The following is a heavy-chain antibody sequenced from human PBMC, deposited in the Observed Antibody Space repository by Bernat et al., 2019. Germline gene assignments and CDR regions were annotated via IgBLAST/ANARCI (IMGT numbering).Heavy chain of an antibody. Sequence: QVTLRESGPALVKPTQTLTLTCTFSGFSLSTSGMCVSWIRQPPGKALEWLARIDWDDDKYYSTSLKTRLTISQDTSKNQVVLTMTNMDPVDTATYYCARTSRYSSGGSCYGDAFDIWGQGTMVTVSS. J-gene: IGHJ3*02. D-gene: IGHD2-15*01. CDR1: GFSLSTSGMC. CDR3: ARTSRYSSGGSCYGDAFDI. CDR2: IDWDDDK. V-gene: IGHV2-70*15.